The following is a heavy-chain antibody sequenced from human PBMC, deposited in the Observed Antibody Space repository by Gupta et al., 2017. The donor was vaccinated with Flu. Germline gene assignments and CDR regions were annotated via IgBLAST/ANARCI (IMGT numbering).Heavy chain of an antibody. V-gene: IGHV3-23*01. CDR3: ARRYKSTWFDY. D-gene: IGHD3-9*01. CDR1: DFTFSIYG. Sequence: EVRLLESGGGSVQPGGSLRLSCAASDFTFSIYGMSWVRQAPGKGREWVATIGGIEGNIFYVDSVKGRFTISRDNSKNTLHLQMTSLRVEDTAIYYCARRYKSTWFDYWGQGTLVSVSS. J-gene: IGHJ5*01. CDR2: IGGIEGNI.